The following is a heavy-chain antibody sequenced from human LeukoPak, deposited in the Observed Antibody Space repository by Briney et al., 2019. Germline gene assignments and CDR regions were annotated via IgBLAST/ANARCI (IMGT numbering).Heavy chain of an antibody. Sequence: ASVKVSCKASGYTFTSYDINWVRQATGQGLEWMGWMNPNSGNTGYAQKFQGRVTITADESTSTAYMELSSLRSEDTAVYYCARSIAEQLNYYYYYMDVWGKGTTVTVSS. J-gene: IGHJ6*03. D-gene: IGHD6-13*01. CDR3: ARSIAEQLNYYYYYMDV. CDR1: GYTFTSYD. V-gene: IGHV1-8*03. CDR2: MNPNSGNT.